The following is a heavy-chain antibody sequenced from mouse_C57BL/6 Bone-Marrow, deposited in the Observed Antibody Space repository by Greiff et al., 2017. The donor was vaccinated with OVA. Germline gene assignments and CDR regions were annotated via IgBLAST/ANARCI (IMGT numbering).Heavy chain of an antibody. Sequence: VQLKESGAELARPGASVKLSCKASGYTFTSYGISWVKQRTGQGLEWIGEIYPRSGNTYYNEKFKGKATLTADKSSSTAYMELRSLTSEDSAVYFCARAGLLWFAYWGQGTLVTVSA. CDR2: IYPRSGNT. V-gene: IGHV1-81*01. J-gene: IGHJ3*01. CDR1: GYTFTSYG. D-gene: IGHD2-1*01. CDR3: ARAGLLWFAY.